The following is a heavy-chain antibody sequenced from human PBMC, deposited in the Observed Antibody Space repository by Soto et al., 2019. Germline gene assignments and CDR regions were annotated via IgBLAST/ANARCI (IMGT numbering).Heavy chain of an antibody. V-gene: IGHV4-39*01. CDR3: ARQAYYDSSGYSYPFDY. CDR2: IYYSGST. J-gene: IGHJ4*02. Sequence: SETQSLTSTVSGGNISSSSYYWGWIRQPPGKGLEWIGSIYYSGSTYYNPSLKSRVTISVDTSKNQFSLKLSSVTAADTAVYYCARQAYYDSSGYSYPFDYWGQGTLVTVSS. D-gene: IGHD3-22*01. CDR1: GGNISSSSYY.